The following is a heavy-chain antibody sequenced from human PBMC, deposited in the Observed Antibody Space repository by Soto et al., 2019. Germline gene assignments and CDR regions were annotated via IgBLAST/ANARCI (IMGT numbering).Heavy chain of an antibody. V-gene: IGHV3-48*01. CDR3: AKCGRPFDY. CDR1: GVTFSSYS. Sequence: GGSLRLSCTASGVTFSSYSMNWVRQAPGKGLEWVSYISSSSTTIYYADSVKGRFTISRDNTKNSLYLQMNSLRAEDTAVYYCAKCGRPFDYWGRGTLVTVSS. J-gene: IGHJ4*02. CDR2: ISSSSTTI. D-gene: IGHD1-1*01.